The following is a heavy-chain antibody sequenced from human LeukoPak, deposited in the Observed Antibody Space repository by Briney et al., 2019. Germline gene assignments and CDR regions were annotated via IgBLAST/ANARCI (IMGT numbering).Heavy chain of an antibody. D-gene: IGHD6-13*01. Sequence: SETLSLTCTVSGGSIGSYYWSWIRQPPGKGLEWIGYIYHSGSTTYKSSLRSRVTISADTSKNQFSLKLNSVTAADTAVYYCARDNKQQLVRYYYYGMDVWGKGTTVTVSS. V-gene: IGHV4-59*01. CDR2: IYHSGST. CDR3: ARDNKQQLVRYYYYGMDV. CDR1: GGSIGSYY. J-gene: IGHJ6*04.